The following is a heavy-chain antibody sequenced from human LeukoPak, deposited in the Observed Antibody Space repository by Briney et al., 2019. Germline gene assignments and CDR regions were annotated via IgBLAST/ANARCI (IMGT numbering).Heavy chain of an antibody. V-gene: IGHV1-69*05. J-gene: IGHJ3*02. D-gene: IGHD3-10*01. CDR1: GGTFSRYA. CDR3: ARDQEAYYYGSGSSLYI. Sequence: GASVKVSCKASGGTFSRYAISWVRQAPGQGLEWMGGIIPIFVTANYAQKFQGRVTVTTDESTSTAYMELSSLRYEDTAVYYCARDQEAYYYGSGSSLYIWGQGTMVTVSS. CDR2: IIPIFVTA.